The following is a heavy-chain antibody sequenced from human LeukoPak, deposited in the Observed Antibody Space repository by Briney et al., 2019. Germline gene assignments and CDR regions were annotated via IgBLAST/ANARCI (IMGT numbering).Heavy chain of an antibody. D-gene: IGHD6-13*01. CDR3: ARVEGRRYSSRCDY. CDR1: GFTFNSFW. CDR2: IKQDGSEK. V-gene: IGHV3-7*01. J-gene: IGHJ4*02. Sequence: PGGSLRLSCAASGFTFNSFWMSWVRQAPGKGLEWVANIKQDGSEKYYVDSVKGRFTISRDNAKNSLYLQMHSLRAEATAVYYCARVEGRRYSSRCDYWGQGTLVTVSS.